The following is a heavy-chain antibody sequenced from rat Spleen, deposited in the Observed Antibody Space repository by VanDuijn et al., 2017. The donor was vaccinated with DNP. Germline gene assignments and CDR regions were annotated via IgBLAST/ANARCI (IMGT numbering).Heavy chain of an antibody. J-gene: IGHJ1*01. V-gene: IGHV5S23*01. CDR2: ISPRGGSS. CDR3: ARQALVGYYWYFDF. CDR1: GFTFSNYD. Sequence: EVQLVESGGGLVQPGRSLRLSCAASGFTFSNYDMVWVRQAPTKGLEWVASISPRGGSSYYRDSVKGRFTVSRDNAKRTLYLQMDSLRSEDTANYYCARQALVGYYWYFDFWGPGTMVTVSS.